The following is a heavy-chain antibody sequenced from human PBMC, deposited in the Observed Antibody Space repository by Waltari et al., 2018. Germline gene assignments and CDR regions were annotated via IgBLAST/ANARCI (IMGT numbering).Heavy chain of an antibody. D-gene: IGHD2-21*01. J-gene: IGHJ5*02. CDR2: IYYSGST. Sequence: QVQLQESGPGMVKPSETLSLPCPVPGGSISSYSWSWIRQPPGKGREWIGYIYYSGSTNYNPSLKSRVTISVDTSKNQFSLKLSSVTAADTAVYYCARGIDWFDPWGQGTLVTVSS. V-gene: IGHV4-59*01. CDR3: ARGIDWFDP. CDR1: GGSISSYS.